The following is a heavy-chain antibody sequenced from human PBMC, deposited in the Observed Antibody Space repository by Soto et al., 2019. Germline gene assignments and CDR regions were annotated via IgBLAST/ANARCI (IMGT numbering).Heavy chain of an antibody. CDR2: IHYSGTT. V-gene: IGHV4-59*01. D-gene: IGHD2-8*01. CDR1: GTSISSYY. Sequence: SETLSLTCTVSGTSISSYYWSWIRQPPGKGLEWIANIHYSGTTNYNPSLASRVTLSVDTSKNQFSLKMTSVTAADRAMYFCARHNSYAIDYWGRGTLVTVSS. CDR3: ARHNSYAIDY. J-gene: IGHJ4*02.